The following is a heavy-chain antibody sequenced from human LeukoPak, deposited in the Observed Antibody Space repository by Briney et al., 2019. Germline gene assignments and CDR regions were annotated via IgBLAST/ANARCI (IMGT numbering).Heavy chain of an antibody. V-gene: IGHV3-11*01. D-gene: IGHD6-19*01. J-gene: IGHJ4*02. CDR3: ASEFNSGWYDY. CDR1: GFTFSHYY. Sequence: GGSLRLSCVTSGFTFSHYYMTWIRQAPGKGLEWVSYISGTGNNKYYADSVKGRFTISRDNAQNSLYLQMSSLRAEDTAVYYCASEFNSGWYDYWGQGTLVTVSS. CDR2: ISGTGNNK.